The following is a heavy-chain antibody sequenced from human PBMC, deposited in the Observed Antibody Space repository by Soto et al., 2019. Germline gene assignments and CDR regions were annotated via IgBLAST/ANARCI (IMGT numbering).Heavy chain of an antibody. Sequence: GSLRLSCAASGFTFSSYNMNWVRQAPGKGLEWVSYISSSSSTIYYADSVRGRFTISRDNANNLLYLQMNSLRAEDTAVYYCARDYTSSWYSKPYYMDVWGKGTTVTVSS. CDR1: GFTFSSYN. CDR3: ARDYTSSWYSKPYYMDV. CDR2: ISSSSSTI. V-gene: IGHV3-48*01. D-gene: IGHD6-13*01. J-gene: IGHJ6*03.